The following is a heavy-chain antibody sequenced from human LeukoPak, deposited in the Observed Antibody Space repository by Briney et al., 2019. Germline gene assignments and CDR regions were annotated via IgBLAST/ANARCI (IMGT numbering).Heavy chain of an antibody. CDR2: IDYSGST. CDR1: GGSISSDISY. V-gene: IGHV4-61*01. J-gene: IGHJ3*02. D-gene: IGHD3-3*01. CDR3: ARDYFRRSGVDI. Sequence: SETLSLTCTVSGGSISSDISYWSWIRQPPGKGLEWIGYIDYSGSTKYNPFLENRVTISADKSKNRFSLRLSSLTAADTAVYYCARDYFRRSGVDIWGQGTVVTVSS.